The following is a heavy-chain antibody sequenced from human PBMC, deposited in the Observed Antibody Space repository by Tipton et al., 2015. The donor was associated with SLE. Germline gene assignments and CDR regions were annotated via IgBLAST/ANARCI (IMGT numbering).Heavy chain of an antibody. CDR3: ARDLIGEGNSVADVFDI. CDR2: IHSSGTT. D-gene: IGHD3-10*01. CDR1: GGAVIHNY. Sequence: TLSLTCSVSGGAVIHNYWSWIRQPPGKGLEWIGNIHSSGTTKYNSSLRSRVTISVDTSKNQFSLRLTSVTAADAAVYYCARDLIGEGNSVADVFDIWGQGTMVIVS. J-gene: IGHJ3*02. V-gene: IGHV4-59*02.